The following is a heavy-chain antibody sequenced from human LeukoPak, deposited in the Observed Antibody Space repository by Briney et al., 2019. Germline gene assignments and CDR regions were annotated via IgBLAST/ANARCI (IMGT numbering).Heavy chain of an antibody. V-gene: IGHV4-59*01. Sequence: SETLSLTCTVSGGSISGYYWSWIRQPPGKALEWIGYIYESGSIDYNPSLKSRVTISRDTSKNQVSLKLTSVTTADTAVYYCARGAAATYWGQGTLVTVSS. D-gene: IGHD6-13*01. CDR3: ARGAAATY. J-gene: IGHJ4*02. CDR1: GGSISGYY. CDR2: IYESGSI.